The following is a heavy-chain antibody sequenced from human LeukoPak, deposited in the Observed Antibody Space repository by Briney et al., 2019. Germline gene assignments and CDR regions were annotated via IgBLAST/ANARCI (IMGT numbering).Heavy chain of an antibody. J-gene: IGHJ4*02. CDR1: GYTFTSYG. CDR3: AREWGGKQQLVRGLVDY. Sequence: ASVKVSCKASGYTFTSYGISWVRQAPGQGLEWMGWISAYNGNTNYAQKLQGRVTMTTDTSTSTAYMELRSLRSDDTAVYYCAREWGGKQQLVRGLVDYWGQGTLVTVSS. D-gene: IGHD6-13*01. CDR2: ISAYNGNT. V-gene: IGHV1-18*01.